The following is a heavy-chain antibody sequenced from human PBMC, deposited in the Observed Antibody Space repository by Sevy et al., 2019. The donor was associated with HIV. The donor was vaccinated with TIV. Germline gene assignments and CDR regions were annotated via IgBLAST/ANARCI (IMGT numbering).Heavy chain of an antibody. D-gene: IGHD6-19*01. CDR1: GFTFSSYG. Sequence: GGSLRLSCAASGFTFSSYGMHWVRQAPGKGLEWVAVISYDGSNKYYADSVKGRFTISRDNSKNTLYLQMNSLRAEDTAVYYCAKDGIAVAGTLDYWGQRTLVTVSS. CDR3: AKDGIAVAGTLDY. CDR2: ISYDGSNK. V-gene: IGHV3-30*18. J-gene: IGHJ4*02.